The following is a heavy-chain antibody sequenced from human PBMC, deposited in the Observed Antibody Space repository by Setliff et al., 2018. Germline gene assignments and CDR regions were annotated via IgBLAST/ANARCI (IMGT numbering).Heavy chain of an antibody. CDR1: GLSYINDW. J-gene: IGHJ6*03. D-gene: IGHD7-27*01. CDR2: INPHGSEK. V-gene: IGHV3-7*01. CDR3: ASIDWGENFYNTDV. Sequence: GGSLRLSCTASGLSYINDWVSWVRQAPGKGLEWLASINPHGSEKYYADSVKGRFTISRDNAKNTLYLQMNSLRGEDTAVYFCASIDWGENFYNTDVWGKGTTVTVSS.